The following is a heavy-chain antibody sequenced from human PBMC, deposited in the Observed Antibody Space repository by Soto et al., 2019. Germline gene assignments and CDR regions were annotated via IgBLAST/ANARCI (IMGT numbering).Heavy chain of an antibody. CDR3: ARGSGGYCTNGVCRTSYYYYYYYMDV. D-gene: IGHD2-8*01. V-gene: IGHV4-34*01. Sequence: SETLSLTCAVYGGSFSGYYWSWIRQPPGKGLEWIGEINHSGSTNYNPSLKSRVTISVDTSKNQFSLKLSSVTAADTAVYYCARGSGGYCTNGVCRTSYYYYYYYMDVWGKGTTVTVSS. J-gene: IGHJ6*03. CDR2: INHSGST. CDR1: GGSFSGYY.